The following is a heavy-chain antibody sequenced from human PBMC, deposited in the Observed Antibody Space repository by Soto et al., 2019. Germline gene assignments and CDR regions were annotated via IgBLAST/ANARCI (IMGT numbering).Heavy chain of an antibody. Sequence: ASVKVSFKASGYTFTSYGITWVRQAPGQGLEWMGWISAYNGNTNYAQKLQGRVTMTTDTSTSTAYMELRSLRSDDTAVYYCARVDYDFWSGYYKYYFDYWGQGTLVTVSS. CDR1: GYTFTSYG. V-gene: IGHV1-18*01. CDR3: ARVDYDFWSGYYKYYFDY. D-gene: IGHD3-3*01. J-gene: IGHJ4*02. CDR2: ISAYNGNT.